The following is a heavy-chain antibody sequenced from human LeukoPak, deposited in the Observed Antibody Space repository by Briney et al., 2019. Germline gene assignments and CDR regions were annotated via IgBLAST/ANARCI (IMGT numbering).Heavy chain of an antibody. CDR1: GFTFSSYA. Sequence: GGSLRLSCAASGFTFSSYAMSWVRQAPGKGLEWVSVIYSGGSTYYADSVKGRFTISRDNSKNTLYLQMNSLRAEDTAVYYCASKEYSSSSALSYWGQGTLVTVSS. D-gene: IGHD6-6*01. CDR3: ASKEYSSSSALSY. J-gene: IGHJ4*02. CDR2: IYSGGST. V-gene: IGHV3-66*01.